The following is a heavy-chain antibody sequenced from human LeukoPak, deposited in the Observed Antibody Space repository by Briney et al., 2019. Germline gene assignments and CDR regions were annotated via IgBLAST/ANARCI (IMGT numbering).Heavy chain of an antibody. D-gene: IGHD6-6*01. CDR2: IYYSGST. CDR1: GGSISSYY. V-gene: IGHV4-59*12. J-gene: IGHJ3*02. Sequence: PSETLSLTCTVSGGSISSYYWSWIRQPPGKGLEWIGYIYYSGSTNYNPSLKSRVTISVDTSKNQFSLKLSSVTAADTAVYHCAREYSTSSTAFDIWGQGTMVTVSS. CDR3: AREYSTSSTAFDI.